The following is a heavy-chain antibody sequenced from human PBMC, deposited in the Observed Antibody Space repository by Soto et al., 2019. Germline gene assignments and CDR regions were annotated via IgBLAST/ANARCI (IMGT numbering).Heavy chain of an antibody. CDR1: GFTFSSYA. V-gene: IGHV3-23*01. J-gene: IGHJ4*02. D-gene: IGHD3-22*01. CDR3: AKEMTSGYYLFDY. CDR2: ISGTGGST. Sequence: EVQLLQSGGGLVQPGGSLGLSCAASGFTFSSYAMSWVRQAPGKGLEWVSTISGTGGSTYYPDSVKGRFTISRDNSKNTVYLQMNSLRAEDAAAYYCAKEMTSGYYLFDYWGQGTLVTVSS.